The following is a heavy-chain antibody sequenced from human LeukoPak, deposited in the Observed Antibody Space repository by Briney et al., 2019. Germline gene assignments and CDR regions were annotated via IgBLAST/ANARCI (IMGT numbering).Heavy chain of an antibody. Sequence: GGSLRLSCTASGFPFSNYWMSWVRQAPGKGLEGVANIKQDGDEKDYVDAVKGRFTISRDNAENSLYLQMNSLRAGDTAVYYCARKRYYYENVKGWIDSWGQGILVTVSS. V-gene: IGHV3-7*03. CDR1: GFPFSNYW. J-gene: IGHJ5*01. D-gene: IGHD3-22*01. CDR3: ARKRYYYENVKGWIDS. CDR2: IKQDGDEK.